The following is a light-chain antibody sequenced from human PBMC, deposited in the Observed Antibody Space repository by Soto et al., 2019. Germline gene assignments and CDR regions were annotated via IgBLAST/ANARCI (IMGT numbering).Light chain of an antibody. J-gene: IGKJ4*01. CDR3: QQANSFPLT. CDR2: LAS. Sequence: DIQMTQSPSSVSASLGDRVTITCRASQDISRWLAWYQQKSGKAPKLLIYLASTVQSGVPSRFSGSGSGTDFNLTISSLQPEDFATYFCQQANSFPLTFGGGTKVEIK. V-gene: IGKV1-12*01. CDR1: QDISRW.